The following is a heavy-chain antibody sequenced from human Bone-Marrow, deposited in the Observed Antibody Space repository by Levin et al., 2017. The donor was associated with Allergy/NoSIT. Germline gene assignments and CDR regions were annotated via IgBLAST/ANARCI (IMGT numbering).Heavy chain of an antibody. CDR2: ISSSSSYI. CDR1: GFTFSSYS. J-gene: IGHJ5*02. D-gene: IGHD6-6*01. Sequence: PGGSLRLSCAASGFTFSSYSMNWVRQAPGKGLEWVSSISSSSSYIYYADSVKGRFTISRDNAKNSLYLQMNSLRAEDTAVYYCARDPAARWDNWFDPWGQGTLVTVSS. V-gene: IGHV3-21*01. CDR3: ARDPAARWDNWFDP.